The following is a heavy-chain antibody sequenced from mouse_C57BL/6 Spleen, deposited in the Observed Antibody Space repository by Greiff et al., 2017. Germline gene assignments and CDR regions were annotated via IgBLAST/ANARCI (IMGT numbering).Heavy chain of an antibody. CDR1: GYAFSSYW. V-gene: IGHV1-80*01. J-gene: IGHJ4*01. CDR2: IYPGDGDT. Sequence: QVQLKQSGAELVKPGASVKISCKASGYAFSSYWMNWVKQRPGKGLEWIGQIYPGDGDTNYNGKFKGKAKLTADKSSSTAYMQLSSLTSEDSAVYFCTRSSHYTMDYWGQGTSVTVSS. CDR3: TRSSHYTMDY. D-gene: IGHD1-1*01.